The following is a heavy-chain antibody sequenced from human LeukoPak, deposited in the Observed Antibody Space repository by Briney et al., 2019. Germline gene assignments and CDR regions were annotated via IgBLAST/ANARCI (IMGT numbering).Heavy chain of an antibody. Sequence: GASVKVSCKASGYSFTGYYMHWVRQAPGQGLEWIGWITPNTGGTNYAQKFQGRVTMTRDTSISTAYMELSRLRSDDTAVYYCARVKRVLRFLEWLPYFDYWGQGTLVTVSS. CDR2: ITPNTGGT. D-gene: IGHD3-3*01. V-gene: IGHV1-2*02. CDR1: GYSFTGYY. CDR3: ARVKRVLRFLEWLPYFDY. J-gene: IGHJ4*02.